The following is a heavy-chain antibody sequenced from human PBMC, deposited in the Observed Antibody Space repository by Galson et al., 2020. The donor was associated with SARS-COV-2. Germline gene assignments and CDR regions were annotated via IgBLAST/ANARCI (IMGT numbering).Heavy chain of an antibody. D-gene: IGHD5-18*01. Sequence: GGSLRLSCAASGFTFSSYAMHWVRQAPGKGLEWVAVISYDGSNKYYADSVKGRFTISRDNSKNTLYLQMNSLRAEDTAVYYCARVWGGYSYYYGMDVWGQGTTVTVSS. CDR3: ARVWGGYSYYYGMDV. CDR2: ISYDGSNK. V-gene: IGHV3-30-3*01. J-gene: IGHJ6*02. CDR1: GFTFSSYA.